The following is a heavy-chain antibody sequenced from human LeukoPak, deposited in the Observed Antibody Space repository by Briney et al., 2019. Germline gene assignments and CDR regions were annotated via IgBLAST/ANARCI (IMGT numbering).Heavy chain of an antibody. CDR2: INPNSGGT. V-gene: IGHV1-2*02. Sequence: ASVKVSCKASGCTFTGYYMHWVRQAPGQGLEWMGWINPNSGGTNYAQKFQGRVTMTRDTSISTAYMELSRLRSDDTAVYYCARGREFYDSSGSDAFDIWGQGTMVTVSS. D-gene: IGHD3-22*01. CDR1: GCTFTGYY. CDR3: ARGREFYDSSGSDAFDI. J-gene: IGHJ3*02.